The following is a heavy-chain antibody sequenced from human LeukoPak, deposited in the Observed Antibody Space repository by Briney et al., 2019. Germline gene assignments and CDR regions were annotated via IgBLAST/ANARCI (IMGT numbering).Heavy chain of an antibody. J-gene: IGHJ4*02. CDR1: GYSISSGYF. CDR3: ARGRWYFDY. V-gene: IGHV4-38-2*02. D-gene: IGHD2-15*01. Sequence: SETLSLTCTVSGYSISSGYFWGWMRQPPGKGLEWIGSIYQSETAHYNPSLKSRVTISVDTSKNQFSLKLRSVMAADTAVYYCARGRWYFDYWGQGTLVTVSS. CDR2: IYQSETA.